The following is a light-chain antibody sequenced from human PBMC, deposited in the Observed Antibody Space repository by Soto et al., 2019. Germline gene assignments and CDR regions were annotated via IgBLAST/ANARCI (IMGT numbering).Light chain of an antibody. CDR3: QQYNNWPLT. Sequence: ETAMTQSPATLSVSPGERATLSCRASQNIGGQLAWYQQKPGQTPRLLIYGASTRATGISGRFSGSGSGTEFTLTISNLQSEDVAVYYCQQYNNWPLTFGGGTKVEIK. V-gene: IGKV3D-15*01. CDR1: QNIGGQ. CDR2: GAS. J-gene: IGKJ4*01.